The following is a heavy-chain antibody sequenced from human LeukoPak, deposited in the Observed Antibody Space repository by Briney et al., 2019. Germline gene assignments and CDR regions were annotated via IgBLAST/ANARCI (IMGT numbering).Heavy chain of an antibody. V-gene: IGHV5-51*01. J-gene: IGHJ3*01. CDR1: GYSFATYC. CDR2: NYPGDSDT. D-gene: IGHD5-12*01. Sequence: GESLKISCKGSGYSFATYCIGWVRQMPGKGLEWMGINYPGDSDTTYSPSFQGQVTMSADKSISTAYLQWSSLKASDTAMYYCARRVSSSGFDAFDVWGQGTMVTVSS. CDR3: ARRVSSSGFDAFDV.